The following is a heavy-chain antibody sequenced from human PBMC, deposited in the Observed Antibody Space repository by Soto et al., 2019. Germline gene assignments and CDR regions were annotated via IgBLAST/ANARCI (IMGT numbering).Heavy chain of an antibody. D-gene: IGHD3-10*01. V-gene: IGHV4-59*01. CDR2: IYYSGST. CDR1: DGSISSYY. CDR3: ARDGPSPAYYGSGSSGYFDY. J-gene: IGHJ4*02. Sequence: SETLSLTCTVSDGSISSYYWSWIRQPPGKGLEWIGYIYYSGSTNYNPSLKSRVTISVDTSKNQFSLKLSSVTAADTAVYYCARDGPSPAYYGSGSSGYFDYWGQGTLVTVSS.